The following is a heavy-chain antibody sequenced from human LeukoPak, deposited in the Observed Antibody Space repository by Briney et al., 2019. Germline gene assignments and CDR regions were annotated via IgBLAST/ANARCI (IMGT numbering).Heavy chain of an antibody. CDR1: GFTFSGSA. J-gene: IGHJ4*02. Sequence: GGSLRLSCAASGFTFSGSAMHWVRQASGKGLEWVGRIRSKANSYATAYAASVKGRFTISRDDSKNTAYLQMNSLKTEDTAAYYCTRQPPSYCSSTSCYAFDYWGQGTLVTVSS. CDR2: IRSKANSYAT. CDR3: TRQPPSYCSSTSCYAFDY. D-gene: IGHD2-2*01. V-gene: IGHV3-73*01.